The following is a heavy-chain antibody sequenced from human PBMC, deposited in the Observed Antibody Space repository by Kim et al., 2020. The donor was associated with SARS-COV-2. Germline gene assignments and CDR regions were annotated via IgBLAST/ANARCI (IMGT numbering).Heavy chain of an antibody. V-gene: IGHV3-48*03. CDR1: GFTFSSYE. CDR2: ISSSGSTI. D-gene: IGHD1-26*01. Sequence: GGSLRLSCAASGFTFSSYEMNWVRQAPGKGLEWVSYISSSGSTIYYADSVKGRFTISRDNAKNSLYLQMNSLRAEDTAVYYCAREWEDLSTYYGMDVWGQGTTVTVSS. CDR3: AREWEDLSTYYGMDV. J-gene: IGHJ6*02.